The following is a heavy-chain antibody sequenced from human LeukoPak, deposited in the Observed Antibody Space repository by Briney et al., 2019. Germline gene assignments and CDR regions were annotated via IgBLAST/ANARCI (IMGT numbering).Heavy chain of an antibody. V-gene: IGHV3-30*01. D-gene: IGHD1-1*01. J-gene: IGHJ3*01. Sequence: GRSLRLSCTASGFTFSNYAMHWVRQAPGKGREWVAFKSYDGSYKYYADSVKGRFSSHRDNSKTTLYLKITSLRPDETAVYSCARDVHYTSSKPGWPFDVWGQGTVVTVSS. CDR2: KSYDGSYK. CDR3: ARDVHYTSSKPGWPFDV. CDR1: GFTFSNYA.